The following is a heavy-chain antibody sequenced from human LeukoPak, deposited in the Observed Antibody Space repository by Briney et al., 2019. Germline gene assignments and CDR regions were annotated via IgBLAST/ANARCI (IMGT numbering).Heavy chain of an antibody. J-gene: IGHJ5*02. Sequence: SETLSLTCTVSGGSISTTTYYWGWIRQPPGKGLEWVGSMSHSGTTYYNPSLKSRITISVDTSKNQFSLKLTSVTAADTAMYYCARGVGSSESNWFDPWGQGTLATVSS. CDR3: ARGVGSSESNWFDP. D-gene: IGHD1-26*01. CDR1: GGSISTTTYY. CDR2: MSHSGTT. V-gene: IGHV4-39*01.